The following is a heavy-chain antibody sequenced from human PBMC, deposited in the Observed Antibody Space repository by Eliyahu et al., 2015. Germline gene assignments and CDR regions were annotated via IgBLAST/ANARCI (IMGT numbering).Heavy chain of an antibody. CDR2: IYYSGTT. D-gene: IGHD3-22*01. CDR3: VRDLIPHRESSGYSH. CDR1: GDSXXPYY. Sequence: QVHLQESGPGLVKPSDTLSLXCPVSGDSXXPYYWXWXRQSPGKGLEWIGYIYYSGTTXXHPPLESRVTISVDRSKGQLSLKLTYVTTADTAFYYCVRDLIPHRESSGYSHWGQGLLVTVSS. V-gene: IGHV4-59*01. J-gene: IGHJ4*02.